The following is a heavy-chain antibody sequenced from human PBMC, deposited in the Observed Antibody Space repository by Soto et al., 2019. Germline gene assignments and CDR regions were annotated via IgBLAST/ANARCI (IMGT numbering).Heavy chain of an antibody. CDR2: INHSGVT. J-gene: IGHJ6*02. V-gene: IGHV4-34*01. D-gene: IGHD6-19*01. Sequence: QVQLQQWGAGLLKPSGTLSLTCAVYGGSFSGYYWSWIRQPPGKGLEWIGEINHSGVTNYKPSLQRRVTISVDTYKNQFSLQLKSVTAADTALYYCARFSGSYYYAMDVWGQGSTVTVSS. CDR1: GGSFSGYY. CDR3: ARFSGSYYYAMDV.